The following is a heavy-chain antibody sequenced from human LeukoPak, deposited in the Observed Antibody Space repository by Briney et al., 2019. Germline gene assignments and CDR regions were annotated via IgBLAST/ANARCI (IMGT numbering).Heavy chain of an antibody. D-gene: IGHD3-22*01. CDR2: ISYDGSNK. J-gene: IGHJ4*02. CDR3: AKDYYDSSGYYYLGSVDY. V-gene: IGHV3-30*18. Sequence: GGSLRLSCAASGFTFGSYGMHWVRQTPGKGLEWVAVISYDGSNKYYADSVKGRFTISRDNSKNTLYLQMNSLRAEDTAVYYCAKDYYDSSGYYYLGSVDYWGQGTLVTVSS. CDR1: GFTFGSYG.